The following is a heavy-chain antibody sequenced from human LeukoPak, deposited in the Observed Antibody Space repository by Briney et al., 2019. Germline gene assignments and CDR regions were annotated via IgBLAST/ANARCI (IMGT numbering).Heavy chain of an antibody. CDR3: ARGLEYYYDSSGYYSLGFDI. Sequence: QPGGSLRLSCAASGFTFSSYDMHWVRQATGKGLEWVSAIGTAGDTYYPGSVKGRFTISRENAKNSLYLQMNGLRAGDTAVYYCARGLEYYYDSSGYYSLGFDIWGQGTMVTVSS. CDR2: IGTAGDT. V-gene: IGHV3-13*01. CDR1: GFTFSSYD. D-gene: IGHD3-22*01. J-gene: IGHJ3*02.